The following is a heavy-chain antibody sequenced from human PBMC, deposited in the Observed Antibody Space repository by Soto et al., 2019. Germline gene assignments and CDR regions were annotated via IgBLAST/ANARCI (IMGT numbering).Heavy chain of an antibody. CDR3: ARDPAAKHYYYHADV. Sequence: GGSLRLSCAVSGFIASSNYMSWVRQAPEKGLECVSVIFSGGRTYYADSVKGRFTTSRDNSKNTLYLQMNSLRAEDTAVYYCARDPAAKHYYYHADVWGQGTTVTVSS. V-gene: IGHV3-53*01. CDR2: IFSGGRT. D-gene: IGHD2-2*01. J-gene: IGHJ6*02. CDR1: GFIASSNY.